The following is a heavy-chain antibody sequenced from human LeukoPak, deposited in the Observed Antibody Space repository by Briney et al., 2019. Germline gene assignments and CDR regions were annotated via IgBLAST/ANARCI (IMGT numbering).Heavy chain of an antibody. J-gene: IGHJ4*02. V-gene: IGHV3-15*01. CDR3: TTDYYYDSSGYYAGY. CDR1: GFTFSNAW. CDR2: IKSKTDGGTT. D-gene: IGHD3-22*01. Sequence: PGGSLRLSCAASGFTFSNAWMSWVRQAPGKGLEWVGRIKSKTDGGTTDYAAPVKGRFTISRDDSKNTLYLQMNSLKTEDTAVYYCTTDYYYDSSGYYAGYWGQGTLVTVSS.